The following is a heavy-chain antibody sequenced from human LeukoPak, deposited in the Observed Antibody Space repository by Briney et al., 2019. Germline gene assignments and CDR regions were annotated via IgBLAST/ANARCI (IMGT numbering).Heavy chain of an antibody. J-gene: IGHJ6*03. V-gene: IGHV1-69*13. D-gene: IGHD2-2*02. CDR3: ARDGCSSTSCYNPGYYYYYMDV. CDR1: GGTFSSHA. Sequence: SVKVSCKASGGTFSSHAISWVRQPPGQGLEWVGGSIPIFGTTNYAQKFQGRVTITADESTSTAYMELSSLRSEDTAVYYCARDGCSSTSCYNPGYYYYYMDVWGKGTTVTVSS. CDR2: SIPIFGTT.